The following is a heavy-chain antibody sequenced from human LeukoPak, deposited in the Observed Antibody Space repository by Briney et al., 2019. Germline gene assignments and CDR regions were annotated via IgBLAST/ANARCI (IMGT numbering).Heavy chain of an antibody. D-gene: IGHD3-10*01. CDR3: ARGGKLMITMVRGALASRDGFDI. CDR1: GYTFTGYY. V-gene: IGHV1-2*02. CDR2: INSNSGGT. Sequence: ASVKVSCKASGYTFTGYYIQWVRQAPGQGLEWMGWINSNSGGTNFAPKFQGRVTMTRDTSSSTAYMELSRLRSDDTAMYYCARGGKLMITMVRGALASRDGFDIWGQGTMVTVSS. J-gene: IGHJ3*02.